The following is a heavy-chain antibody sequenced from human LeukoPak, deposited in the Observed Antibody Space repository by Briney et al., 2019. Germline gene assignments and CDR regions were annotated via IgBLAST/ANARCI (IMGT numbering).Heavy chain of an antibody. J-gene: IGHJ3*01. CDR3: ARPRYCSSISCYFHAFDV. CDR2: IKEDGSEE. CDR1: GFNFNTFW. V-gene: IGHV3-7*01. D-gene: IGHD2-2*01. Sequence: GGSLRLSCAASGFNFNTFWMTWVRQAPGKGLEWVANIKEDGSEEYVDSVKGRFTISRDNAKNSLYLQMNSLRAEDTAVYYCARPRYCSSISCYFHAFDVWGQGTMVTVSS.